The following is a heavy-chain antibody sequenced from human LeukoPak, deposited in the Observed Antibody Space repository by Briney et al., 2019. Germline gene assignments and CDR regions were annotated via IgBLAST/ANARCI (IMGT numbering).Heavy chain of an antibody. J-gene: IGHJ6*03. Sequence: GASVKVSCKASGYTFTSYGISWVRQAPGQGLEWMGWISAYNGNTNYAQKLQGRVTMTTDTSTSTAYMELRSLRSDDTAVYYCARDLPDIVVVPAAISLYYYYMDVWGKGTTVTVSS. V-gene: IGHV1-18*01. D-gene: IGHD2-2*02. CDR1: GYTFTSYG. CDR3: ARDLPDIVVVPAAISLYYYYMDV. CDR2: ISAYNGNT.